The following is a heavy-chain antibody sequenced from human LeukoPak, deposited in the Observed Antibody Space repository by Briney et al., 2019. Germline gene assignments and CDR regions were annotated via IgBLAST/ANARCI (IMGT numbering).Heavy chain of an antibody. V-gene: IGHV4-59*01. J-gene: IGHJ4*02. Sequence: SETLSLTCTVSAGSINNYYWSWIPQPPGKGLEWIGYIYYSGSTNYNPSLKSRVTISVDTSKKQVSLNLSSVTAADTAVYYCARVCDYWGQGTLVTVSS. CDR1: AGSINNYY. CDR3: ARVCDY. CDR2: IYYSGST.